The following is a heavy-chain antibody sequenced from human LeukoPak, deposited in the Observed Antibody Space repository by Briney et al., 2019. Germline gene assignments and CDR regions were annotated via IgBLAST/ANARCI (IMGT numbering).Heavy chain of an antibody. V-gene: IGHV5-51*01. D-gene: IGHD2-15*01. Sequence: GESLKISCQGSGYSFSTYWIGWVRQMPGQGLEWMGIIFPGDSDTRYSPSFQGQVTISADKSVSTAYLQWSSLKASDTAIYYCASEYCSGGNCYFDYWGQGTLVTVSS. J-gene: IGHJ4*02. CDR1: GYSFSTYW. CDR2: IFPGDSDT. CDR3: ASEYCSGGNCYFDY.